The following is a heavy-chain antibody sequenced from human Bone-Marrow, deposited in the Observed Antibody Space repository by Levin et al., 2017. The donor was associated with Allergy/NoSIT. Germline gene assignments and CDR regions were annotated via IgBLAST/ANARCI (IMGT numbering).Heavy chain of an antibody. V-gene: IGHV4-59*01. CDR1: GGCISSYY. D-gene: IGHD3-10*01. J-gene: IGHJ6*02. CDR2: IYYSGST. CDR3: ASYLAGYGMDV. Sequence: SETLSLTCTVSGGCISSYYWSWIRQPPGKGLEWIGYIYYSGSTNYNPSLKSRVTISVDTSKNQFSLKLSSVTAADTAVYYCASYLAGYGMDVWGQGTTVTVSS.